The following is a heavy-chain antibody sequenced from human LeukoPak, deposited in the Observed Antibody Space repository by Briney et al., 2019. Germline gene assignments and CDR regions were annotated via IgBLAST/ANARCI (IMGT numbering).Heavy chain of an antibody. Sequence: ASVKVSCKASGYTFTSYGISWVRQAPGQGLEWMGWISAYNGNTNYAQKLQGRVTMTTDTSTSTAYMELRSLRSDDTAVYYCARERHIVVVTAILGDAFDIWGQGTMVTVS. CDR3: ARERHIVVVTAILGDAFDI. V-gene: IGHV1-18*01. J-gene: IGHJ3*02. CDR2: ISAYNGNT. D-gene: IGHD2-21*02. CDR1: GYTFTSYG.